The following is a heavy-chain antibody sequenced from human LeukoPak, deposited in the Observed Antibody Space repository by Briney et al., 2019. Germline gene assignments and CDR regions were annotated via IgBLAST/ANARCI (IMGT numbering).Heavy chain of an antibody. Sequence: GGSLRLSCAASGFTFSSYWMSWVRQAPGKGLEWVANIKQDGSEKYYVDSVKGRFTISRDNAKNSLYLQMNSLRAEDMAVYYCAREFRLDSPYFDYWGQGTLVTVSS. D-gene: IGHD3-16*01. CDR1: GFTFSSYW. CDR2: IKQDGSEK. V-gene: IGHV3-7*01. J-gene: IGHJ4*02. CDR3: AREFRLDSPYFDY.